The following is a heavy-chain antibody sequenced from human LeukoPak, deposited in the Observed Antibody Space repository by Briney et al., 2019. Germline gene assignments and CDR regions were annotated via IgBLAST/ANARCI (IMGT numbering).Heavy chain of an antibody. D-gene: IGHD7-27*01. CDR3: AKDYKVRSGEPPVDY. J-gene: IGHJ4*02. CDR1: GFTFSNYA. V-gene: IGHV3-23*01. CDR2: IIESGSGA. Sequence: GGSLRLSCAASGFTFSNYAMSWFRQAPGKGLEWVAGIIESGSGAWYADSVKGRFTISRDNSKNTLYLEMISLRADVTAVYYCAKDYKVRSGEPPVDYWGQGTLVTVSS.